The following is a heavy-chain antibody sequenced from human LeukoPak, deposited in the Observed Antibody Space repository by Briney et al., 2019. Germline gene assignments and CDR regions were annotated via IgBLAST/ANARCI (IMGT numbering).Heavy chain of an antibody. CDR3: ARGGITVAGSRH. D-gene: IGHD6-19*01. J-gene: IGHJ4*02. Sequence: PAETLSLTCTVSGGPISSYYWIWIRDPPGKGLEGIVYNYYNWSTNYYPSLKSRVNISVDTSKKQFSLKLSSVTAADTAVYYCARGGITVAGSRHWGQGTLVTVSS. CDR1: GGPISSYY. V-gene: IGHV4-59*13. CDR2: NYYNWST.